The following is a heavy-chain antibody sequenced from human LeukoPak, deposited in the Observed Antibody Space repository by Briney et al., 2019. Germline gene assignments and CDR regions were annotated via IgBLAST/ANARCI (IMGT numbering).Heavy chain of an antibody. CDR1: GGSISSGGYY. Sequence: SETLSPTCTVSGGSISSGGYYWGWIRQHPGKGLEWIGYIYYSGSTYYNPSLKSRVTISVDTSMNQFSLKLSSVTAAGTAVYYCARGGYYYYGMDVWGKGTTVTVSS. J-gene: IGHJ6*04. CDR3: ARGGYYYYGMDV. CDR2: IYYSGST. V-gene: IGHV4-31*03. D-gene: IGHD3-16*01.